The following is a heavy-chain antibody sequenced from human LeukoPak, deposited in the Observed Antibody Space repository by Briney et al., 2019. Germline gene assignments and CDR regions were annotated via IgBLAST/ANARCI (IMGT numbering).Heavy chain of an antibody. Sequence: GASVKVSCKASGYTFTGYYMHWARQAPGQGLEWMGWINPNSGGTNYAQKFQGRVTMTRDSSISTAYMELSRLRSDDTAVYYCARASNYYAPGLRWGQGTLVTVSS. CDR2: INPNSGGT. CDR3: ARASNYYAPGLR. CDR1: GYTFTGYY. V-gene: IGHV1-2*02. J-gene: IGHJ4*02. D-gene: IGHD3-10*01.